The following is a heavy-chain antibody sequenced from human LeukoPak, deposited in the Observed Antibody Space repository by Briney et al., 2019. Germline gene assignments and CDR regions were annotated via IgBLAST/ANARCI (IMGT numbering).Heavy chain of an antibody. CDR2: VQPGGST. CDR1: GASMSGLS. CDR3: AREKWELLGEFSYYFDL. V-gene: IGHV4-59*11. Sequence: KASETLSLTCTVSGASMSGLSWSWMQQAPGKGLEWIGFVQPGGSTNYNPSLQSRVSISLDTSKNQFSLTLRSVTAADTAVYFCAREKWELLGEFSYYFDLWGKGTTVTVSS. J-gene: IGHJ6*03. D-gene: IGHD1-7*01.